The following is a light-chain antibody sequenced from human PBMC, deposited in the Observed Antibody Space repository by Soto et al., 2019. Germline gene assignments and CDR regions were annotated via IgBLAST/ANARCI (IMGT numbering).Light chain of an antibody. J-gene: IGKJ5*01. CDR3: REYDNWLPS. CDR2: GAS. CDR1: QSVSSY. V-gene: IGKV3D-15*01. Sequence: TQSPVTLSLYTEERATLFCSASQSVSSYLAWYQQKPGQAPRLLIYGASNRATGIPARSRGSGSGTEFTLTVSSLQSEDIAVYVSREYDNWLPSFGHTARPET.